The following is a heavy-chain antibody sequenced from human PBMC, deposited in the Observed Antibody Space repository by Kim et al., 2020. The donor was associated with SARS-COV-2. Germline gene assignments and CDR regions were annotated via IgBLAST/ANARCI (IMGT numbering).Heavy chain of an antibody. CDR2: IRGRGDGT. J-gene: IGHJ5*01. V-gene: IGHV3-23*01. CDR3: AKLKTMLQGVNYFDS. CDR1: GFTLSSNV. Sequence: GGSLRLSCAASGFTLSSNVMPWVRQAPGKGLNWVSAIRGRGDGTFYADSVKGRFTISRDISENTLYLQMNSLRVEDTAVYYCAKLKTMLQGVNYFDSWGQGTLVAFSS. D-gene: IGHD2-2*01.